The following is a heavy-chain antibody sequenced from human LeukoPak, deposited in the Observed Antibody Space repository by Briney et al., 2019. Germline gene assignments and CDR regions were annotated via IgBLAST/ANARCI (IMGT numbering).Heavy chain of an antibody. V-gene: IGHV3-23*01. Sequence: GGSLRLSCAASGFTVSGNYMSWVRQAPGKGLEWVSAISGSGGRIYYGASVKGRFTISRDNSKNTLNLQMNSLRAEDTAVYYCAKDLGVNSWPLYGVITTSLPNGEFDYWGQGTLVTVSS. J-gene: IGHJ4*02. CDR2: ISGSGGRI. CDR1: GFTVSGNY. CDR3: AKDLGVNSWPLYGVITTSLPNGEFDY. D-gene: IGHD3-22*01.